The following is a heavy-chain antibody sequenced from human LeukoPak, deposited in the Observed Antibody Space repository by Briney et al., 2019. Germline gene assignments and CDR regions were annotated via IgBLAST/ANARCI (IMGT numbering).Heavy chain of an antibody. D-gene: IGHD2-2*01. Sequence: PGGSLRLSCAASGFTFSSYWMSWVRQAPGKGLEWVANIKQDGSEKYYVDSVKGRFTISRDNAKNSLYLQMNSLRAEDTAAYYCARGAPVVPAAISIWFDPWGQGTLVTVSS. CDR1: GFTFSSYW. J-gene: IGHJ5*02. CDR3: ARGAPVVPAAISIWFDP. V-gene: IGHV3-7*01. CDR2: IKQDGSEK.